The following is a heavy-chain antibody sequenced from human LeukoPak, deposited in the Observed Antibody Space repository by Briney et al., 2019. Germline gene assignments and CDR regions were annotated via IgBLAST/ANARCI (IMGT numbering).Heavy chain of an antibody. CDR2: INHSGST. CDR3: ARAVLLWFGESITDAFDI. Sequence: SETLSLTCAVYGGSFSGYYWSWIRQPPGKGLEWIGEINHSGSTNYNPSLKSRVTISVDTSKNQFSLKLSSVTAADTAVYYCARAVLLWFGESITDAFDIWGQGTMVTVSS. J-gene: IGHJ3*02. D-gene: IGHD3-10*01. CDR1: GGSFSGYY. V-gene: IGHV4-34*01.